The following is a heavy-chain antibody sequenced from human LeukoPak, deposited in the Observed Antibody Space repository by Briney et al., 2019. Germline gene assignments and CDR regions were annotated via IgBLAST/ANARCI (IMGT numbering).Heavy chain of an antibody. J-gene: IGHJ5*02. V-gene: IGHV4-59*01. CDR2: YFYSGST. D-gene: IGHD3-10*01. Sequence: SETLSLTCTVSGASISSYYWSWIRQPPGKGLEWIGCYFYSGSTNYIPSLKSRVTISVDTSKNQFSLKLSSVTAADTAVYYCARAPGTLLNWFDAWGQGTLVTVSS. CDR1: GASISSYY. CDR3: ARAPGTLLNWFDA.